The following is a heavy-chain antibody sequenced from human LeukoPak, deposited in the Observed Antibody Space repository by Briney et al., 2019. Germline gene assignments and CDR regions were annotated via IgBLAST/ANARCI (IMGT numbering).Heavy chain of an antibody. Sequence: SETLSLTCTVSGGSISSGGYYWSWIRQHPGKGLEWIGYIYYSGSTYYNPSLKSRVTISVDTSKNQFSLKLSSVTAADTAVYYCARLKLEYYYGMDVWGQGTTVTVSS. CDR2: IYYSGST. V-gene: IGHV4-39*01. CDR3: ARLKLEYYYGMDV. D-gene: IGHD3-3*01. CDR1: GGSISSGGYY. J-gene: IGHJ6*02.